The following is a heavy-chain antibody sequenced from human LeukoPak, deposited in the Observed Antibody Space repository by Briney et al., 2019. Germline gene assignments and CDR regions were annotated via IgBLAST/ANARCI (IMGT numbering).Heavy chain of an antibody. Sequence: GGSLRLSCAVSGFRVSDYYMSWVRQAPGKGLEWLSCISGTGDRTYYADSVRGRFTISRDNSKNMLYLQMTSLRVEDTATYYCVKNSGIWSFWGRGTLAAVSS. CDR2: ISGTGDRT. J-gene: IGHJ4*02. CDR3: VKNSGIWSF. D-gene: IGHD1-26*01. CDR1: GFRVSDYY. V-gene: IGHV3-23*01.